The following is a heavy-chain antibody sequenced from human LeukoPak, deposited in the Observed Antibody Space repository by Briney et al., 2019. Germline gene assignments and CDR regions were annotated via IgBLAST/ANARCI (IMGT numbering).Heavy chain of an antibody. V-gene: IGHV4-61*09. Sequence: PSETLSLTCTVSGGSISSGSYDWYWIRQPAGKGLEWIGHIYTSGTSNYNPSLRSRVTISVDTSKNQFSLKLSSVTAADTAVYYCARGRGGLPAGFDPWGQGTLVTVSS. D-gene: IGHD4-23*01. J-gene: IGHJ5*02. CDR1: GGSISSGSYD. CDR2: IYTSGTS. CDR3: ARGRGGLPAGFDP.